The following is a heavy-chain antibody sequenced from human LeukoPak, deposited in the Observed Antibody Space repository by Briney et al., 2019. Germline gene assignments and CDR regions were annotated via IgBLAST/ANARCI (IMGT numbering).Heavy chain of an antibody. Sequence: GGSLRLSCSASGFTFKSYAMHWVRQAPGKGLEYVSSINTNGANTYYADSVKGRFTISRDNSRNTVYVQMNSLTPEDTAVYYCAKALPVRGVIIDYWGQGTLVTVSS. CDR3: AKALPVRGVIIDY. V-gene: IGHV3-64*05. CDR2: INTNGANT. CDR1: GFTFKSYA. J-gene: IGHJ4*02. D-gene: IGHD3-10*01.